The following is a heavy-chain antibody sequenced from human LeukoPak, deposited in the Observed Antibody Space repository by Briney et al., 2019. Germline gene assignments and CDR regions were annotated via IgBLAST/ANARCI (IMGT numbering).Heavy chain of an antibody. CDR3: ARVLVVSGWTNIDY. Sequence: PGKSLRLSCAASGLTFSSYCMEWVRPAPGEALEWVSFIWYDGSNKYYADSVKGRFTISRANSKNTLYLQMNSLRAEDTAVYYCARVLVVSGWTNIDYWGQGTLVTVSS. CDR2: IWYDGSNK. CDR1: GLTFSSYC. V-gene: IGHV3-33*01. J-gene: IGHJ4*02. D-gene: IGHD6-19*01.